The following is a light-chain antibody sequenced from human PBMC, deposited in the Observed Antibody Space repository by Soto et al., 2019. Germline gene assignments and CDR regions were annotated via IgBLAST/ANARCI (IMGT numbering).Light chain of an antibody. V-gene: IGKV3-20*01. CDR1: QSVSSSY. CDR2: GAS. J-gene: IGKJ4*01. Sequence: EIVLTQSPATLSLSPGERATLSCRASQSVSSSYLGWYQQKPGQAPRLLIYGASSRATGIPDRFSGSGSGTDFTLTISRLEPEDFAVYYCQQYKNWPLTFGGGTRVEIK. CDR3: QQYKNWPLT.